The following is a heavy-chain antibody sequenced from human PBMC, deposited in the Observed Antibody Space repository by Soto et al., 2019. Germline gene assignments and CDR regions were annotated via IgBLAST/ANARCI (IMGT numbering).Heavy chain of an antibody. Sequence: QVQLVQSGAEVKKPGASVKVSCKASGYTFSGYAMGWVRQAPGQGLEWMGWISAYNGNTDYAQKFQGRANMTTDTSTSTAYMELRSLTSDDTAVYYCARPFGDYGDYAWSLRYWGQGTLVTVSS. D-gene: IGHD4-17*01. J-gene: IGHJ4*02. CDR1: GYTFSGYA. CDR3: ARPFGDYGDYAWSLRY. V-gene: IGHV1-18*01. CDR2: ISAYNGNT.